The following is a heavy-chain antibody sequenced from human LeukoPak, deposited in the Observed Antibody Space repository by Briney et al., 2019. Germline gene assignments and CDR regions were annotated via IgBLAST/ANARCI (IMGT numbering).Heavy chain of an antibody. CDR3: ARGVVVVAASVGMDV. Sequence: PGGSLRLSCAAPGFTFSDYYMSWIRQAPGKGLEWVSYISSSGSTIYYADSVKGRFTISRDNAKNSLYLQMNSLRAEDTAVYYCARGVVVVAASVGMDVWGQGTTVTVSS. V-gene: IGHV3-11*01. J-gene: IGHJ6*02. CDR2: ISSSGSTI. D-gene: IGHD2-15*01. CDR1: GFTFSDYY.